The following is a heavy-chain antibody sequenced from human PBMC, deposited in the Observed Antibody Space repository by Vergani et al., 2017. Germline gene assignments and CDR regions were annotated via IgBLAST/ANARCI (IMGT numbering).Heavy chain of an antibody. CDR3: SVGSRTRLGYYYYGMDV. Sequence: EVQLLESGGGLVQPGGSLRLSCAASGFTFSSYAMSWVRQAPGKGLEWVSLISWDGGSTYYADSVKGRFTISRDNSKNSLYLQMNSLRTEDTALYYCSVGSRTRLGYYYYGMDVWGQGTTVTVSS. J-gene: IGHJ6*02. V-gene: IGHV3-43*01. CDR1: GFTFSSYA. CDR2: ISWDGGST. D-gene: IGHD1-1*01.